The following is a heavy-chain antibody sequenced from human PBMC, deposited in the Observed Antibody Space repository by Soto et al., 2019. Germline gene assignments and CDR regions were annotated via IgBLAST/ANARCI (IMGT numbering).Heavy chain of an antibody. CDR1: GGSISSYY. V-gene: IGHV4-59*08. CDR3: TTAPYGIIRVDC. Sequence: SETLSLTCTVSGGSISSYYWSWIWQPPGKGLEWIGYIYYSGSTNYNPSLKSRVTISVDTSKNQFSLKLSSVTAADTAAYYCTTAPYGIIRVDCWGQGTLVTVSS. D-gene: IGHD3-10*01. CDR2: IYYSGST. J-gene: IGHJ4*02.